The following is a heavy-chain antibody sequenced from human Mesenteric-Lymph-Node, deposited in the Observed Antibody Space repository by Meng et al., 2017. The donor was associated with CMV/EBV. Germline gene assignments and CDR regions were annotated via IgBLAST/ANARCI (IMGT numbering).Heavy chain of an antibody. CDR3: ARVGDAYCGGDCYVDY. CDR1: GFTLDDYG. Sequence: GGSLRLSCAASGFTLDDYGMSWVRQAPGKGLEWVSGINWNGGSTGYADSVKGRFTISRDNAKNSLYLQMNSLRAEDTALYYCARVGDAYCGGDCYVDYWGQGTLVTVSS. CDR2: INWNGGST. D-gene: IGHD2-21*01. V-gene: IGHV3-20*04. J-gene: IGHJ4*02.